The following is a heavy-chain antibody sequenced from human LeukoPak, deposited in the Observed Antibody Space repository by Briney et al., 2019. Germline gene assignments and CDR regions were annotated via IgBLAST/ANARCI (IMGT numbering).Heavy chain of an antibody. CDR1: GYTFNGYY. D-gene: IGHD2-2*01. J-gene: IGHJ1*01. V-gene: IGHV1-2*02. Sequence: GASVKVSCKASGYTFNGYYMHWVRQAPGQGLEWMGWINPNSGGTNYAQKFQGRVTMTRDTSISTAYMELSRLRSDDTAVYYCARDLLRIVVVPAASPAGYFQHWGQGTLVTVSS. CDR3: ARDLLRIVVVPAASPAGYFQH. CDR2: INPNSGGT.